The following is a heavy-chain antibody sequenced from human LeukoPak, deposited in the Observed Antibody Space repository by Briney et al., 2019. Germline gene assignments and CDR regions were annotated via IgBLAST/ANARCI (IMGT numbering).Heavy chain of an antibody. CDR3: ARENISYYGSGSYAFDI. V-gene: IGHV1-8*03. J-gene: IGHJ3*02. CDR1: GYTFTSYD. CDR2: MNPNSGNT. D-gene: IGHD3-10*01. Sequence: ASVKVSCKAPGYTFTSYDINWVRQATGQGLEWMGWMNPNSGNTGYAQKFQGRVTITRNTSISTAYMELSSLRSEDTAVYYCARENISYYGSGSYAFDIWGQGTMVTVSS.